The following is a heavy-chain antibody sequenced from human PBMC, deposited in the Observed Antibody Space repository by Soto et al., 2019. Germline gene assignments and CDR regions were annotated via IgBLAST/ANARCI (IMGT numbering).Heavy chain of an antibody. Sequence: EVQLVESGGGLVQPGGSLRLSCAASGFTFSSYDMHWVRQATGKGLEWVSAIGTAGDTYCPGSVKGRFTISRENAKNSLYLQMNSLRAEDTAVYYCARALGYCSSTSCYHWFDPWGQGTLVTVSS. D-gene: IGHD2-2*01. CDR3: ARALGYCSSTSCYHWFDP. J-gene: IGHJ5*02. V-gene: IGHV3-13*01. CDR1: GFTFSSYD. CDR2: IGTAGDT.